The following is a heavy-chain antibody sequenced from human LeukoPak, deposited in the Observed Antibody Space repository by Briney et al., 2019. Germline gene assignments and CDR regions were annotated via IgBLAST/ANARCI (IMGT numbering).Heavy chain of an antibody. J-gene: IGHJ4*02. CDR3: ARNAYEFWSGLSYYFDY. CDR1: GYTFTSYG. D-gene: IGHD3-3*01. V-gene: IGHV1-18*01. CDR2: ISAYNGNT. Sequence: ASVKVSCKASGYTFTSYGISWVRQAPGQGLEWMGWISAYNGNTNYAQKLQGRVTMTTDTSTSTAYMELRSLRSDDTAVYYCARNAYEFWSGLSYYFDYWSQGTLVTVSS.